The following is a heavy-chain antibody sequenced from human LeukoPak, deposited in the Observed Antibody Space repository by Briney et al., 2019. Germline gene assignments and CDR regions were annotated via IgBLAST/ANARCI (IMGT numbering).Heavy chain of an antibody. J-gene: IGHJ4*02. CDR3: AKEAYSYGYFDS. CDR1: GFAFSSYD. V-gene: IGHV3-30*18. D-gene: IGHD5-18*01. CDR2: ISYDGSNK. Sequence: GRSLRLSCAASGFAFSSYDMHWVRQAPGKGLEWVAGISYDGSNKYYTDSVKGRFTISRDNSKNTLYLQMNSLRAEDTALYYCAKEAYSYGYFDSWGLGTLVTVSS.